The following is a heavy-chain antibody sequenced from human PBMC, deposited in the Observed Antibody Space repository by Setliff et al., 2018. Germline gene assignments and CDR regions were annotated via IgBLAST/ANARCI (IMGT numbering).Heavy chain of an antibody. J-gene: IGHJ6*02. CDR2: INQGGSDQ. CDR3: ARDGVFYAMDF. V-gene: IGHV3-7*01. D-gene: IGHD3-10*01. Sequence: PGGSLRLSCSASGFTFSSLWMAWVRQAPGKGLEWVANINQGGSDQFYVESVKGRFTISRDNAKDSLYLQMNSLRAEDTALYYCARDGVFYAMDFWGQGTTVTVSS. CDR1: GFTFSSLW.